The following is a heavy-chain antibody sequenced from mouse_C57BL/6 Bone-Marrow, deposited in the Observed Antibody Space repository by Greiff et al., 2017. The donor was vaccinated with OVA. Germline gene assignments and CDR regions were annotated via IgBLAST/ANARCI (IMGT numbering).Heavy chain of an antibody. D-gene: IGHD4-1*01. CDR2: INPNNGGT. CDR3: AIGTFAY. Sequence: EVQLQQSGPELVKPGASVKISCKASGYTFTDYYMNWVKQSHGQSLEWIGDINPNNGGTSYNQKFKGKATLTVDKSSSTAYMELRSLTSEDSAVYYCAIGTFAYWGQGTLVTVSA. CDR1: GYTFTDYY. J-gene: IGHJ3*01. V-gene: IGHV1-26*01.